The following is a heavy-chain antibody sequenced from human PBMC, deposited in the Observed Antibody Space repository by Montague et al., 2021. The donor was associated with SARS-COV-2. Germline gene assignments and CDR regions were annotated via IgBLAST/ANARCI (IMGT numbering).Heavy chain of an antibody. V-gene: IGHV4-39*01. CDR2: IYYAGNT. Sequence: SETLSLTCTVSGGSISSSSYYWGWIRQSPGKGLEWIGNIYYAGNTYYNPSLKSRVTISVDTSKNLFSLKLNSVSAADAAVYYCARQFKYNYGKGFMDVWGKGTTVTVSS. CDR3: ARQFKYNYGKGFMDV. J-gene: IGHJ6*03. D-gene: IGHD3-10*01. CDR1: GGSISSSSYY.